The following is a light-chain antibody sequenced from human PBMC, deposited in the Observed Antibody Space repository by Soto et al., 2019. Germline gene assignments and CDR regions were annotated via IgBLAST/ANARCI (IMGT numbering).Light chain of an antibody. V-gene: IGKV2-28*01. CDR3: MQALQTPRT. CDR2: LGY. J-gene: IGKJ1*01. CDR1: HRFLHSTGYNF. Sequence: DIVVTQYPLTLPVTHGESASISCRSSHRFLHSTGYNFLDWYLQKPGQSPQLLIYLGYNRASGVPDRFSGSGSGTDFTLKISRVEAEDVGVYYCMQALQTPRTFGQGT.